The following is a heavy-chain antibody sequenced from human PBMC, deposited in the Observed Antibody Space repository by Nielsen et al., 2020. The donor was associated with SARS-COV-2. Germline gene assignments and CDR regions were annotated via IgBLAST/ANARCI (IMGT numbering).Heavy chain of an antibody. CDR1: GFTFDDYA. J-gene: IGHJ6*02. CDR3: ATDSGDYGDYYYGMDV. V-gene: IGHV3-9*01. CDR2: ISWNSGSI. D-gene: IGHD4-17*01. Sequence: SLKISCAASGFTFDDYAMHWVRQAPGKGLEWVSGISWNSGSISYADSVKGRFTISRDNAKNSLYLQMNSLRAEDTALYYCATDSGDYGDYYYGMDVWGQGTTVTVSS.